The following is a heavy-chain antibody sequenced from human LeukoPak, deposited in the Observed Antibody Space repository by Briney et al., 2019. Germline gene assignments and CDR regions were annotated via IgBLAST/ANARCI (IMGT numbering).Heavy chain of an antibody. V-gene: IGHV1-18*01. CDR1: GYTFTKYG. Sequence: GASVKVSCKASGYTFTKYGITWVRQAPGQGPEWVGWISAYNGHTESAQKFQGRVTMTTDTSTNTAYMELRSLRSDDTAVYYCGRTGIDYGDYGLLDYWGQGSLVTVSS. CDR2: ISAYNGHT. J-gene: IGHJ4*02. CDR3: GRTGIDYGDYGLLDY. D-gene: IGHD4-17*01.